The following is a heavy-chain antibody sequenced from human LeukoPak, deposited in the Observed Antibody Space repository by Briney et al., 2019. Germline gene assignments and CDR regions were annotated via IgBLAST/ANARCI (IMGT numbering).Heavy chain of an antibody. CDR3: AKDGTYYYIYY. CDR1: GFTFNNYG. CDR2: IRYDGSNT. Sequence: GGSLRLSCAASGFTFNNYGMHWVRQAPGKGLEWLAFIRYDGSNTYYADSVKGRFTVSRDDSKNTLYLQMSSLRGDDTAVYYCAKDGTYYYIYYWGQGTLVTVSS. J-gene: IGHJ4*02. D-gene: IGHD1-1*01. V-gene: IGHV3-30*02.